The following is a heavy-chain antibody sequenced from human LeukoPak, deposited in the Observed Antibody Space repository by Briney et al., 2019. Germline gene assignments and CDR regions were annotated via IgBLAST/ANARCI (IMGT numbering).Heavy chain of an antibody. Sequence: GGSLRLSCSASGFTFSSYAMHWVRQAPGKGLEYVSAISSNGGSTYYADSVKGRFTISRDNSKNTLYLQMSSLRAEDTAVYYCVKTHCVTTSNRGLKTYWFFDRWGRGTLVTVPS. CDR3: VKTHCVTTSNRGLKTYWFFDR. V-gene: IGHV3-64D*09. CDR1: GFTFSSYA. CDR2: ISSNGGST. D-gene: IGHD4-17*01. J-gene: IGHJ2*01.